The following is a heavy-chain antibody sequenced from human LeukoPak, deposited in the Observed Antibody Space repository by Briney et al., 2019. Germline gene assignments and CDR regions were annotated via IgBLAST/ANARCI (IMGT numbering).Heavy chain of an antibody. CDR3: AREYYYDSSGYSY. CDR1: GGSLSGYY. J-gene: IGHJ4*02. V-gene: IGHV4-4*07. D-gene: IGHD3-22*01. Sequence: SETLSLTCAVYGGSLSGYYWSWIRQPAGKGLESIGHISTSGSTNYNPSLKSRVTMSVDTSKNQFSLKLSSVTAADTAVYYCAREYYYDSSGYSYWGQGTLVTVSS. CDR2: ISTSGST.